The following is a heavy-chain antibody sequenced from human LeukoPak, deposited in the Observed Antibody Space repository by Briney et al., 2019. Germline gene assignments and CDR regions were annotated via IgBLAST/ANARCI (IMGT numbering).Heavy chain of an antibody. V-gene: IGHV1-2*02. CDR1: GYTLRDYY. Sequence: GASVKVSCEASGYTLRDYYIYWVRQAPGQGLEWLGWLNPHSGGTNYAQRFQGRVTLTSDTSFGTAYMELSLLTSDDTAIYYCARGLRIINGLDVWGQGTTVIVSS. CDR2: LNPHSGGT. J-gene: IGHJ6*02. D-gene: IGHD2-15*01. CDR3: ARGLRIINGLDV.